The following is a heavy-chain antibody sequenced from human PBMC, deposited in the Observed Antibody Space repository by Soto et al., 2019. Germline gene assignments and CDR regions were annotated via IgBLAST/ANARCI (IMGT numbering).Heavy chain of an antibody. D-gene: IGHD2-2*01. CDR1: SGSISSSNW. J-gene: IGHJ6*03. CDR3: ARGVVPAAMDYYYYYMDV. CDR2: IYHSGST. Sequence: PSETLSLTCAVSSGSISSSNWWSWVRQPPGKGLEWIGEIYHSGSTNYNPSLKSRVTISVDKSKNQFSLKLSSVTAADTAVYYCARGVVPAAMDYYYYYMDVWGKGTTVTVSS. V-gene: IGHV4-4*02.